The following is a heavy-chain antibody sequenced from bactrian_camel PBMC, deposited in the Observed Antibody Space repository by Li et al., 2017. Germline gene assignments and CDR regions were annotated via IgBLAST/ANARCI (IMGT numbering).Heavy chain of an antibody. CDR2: VNSGGTT. CDR3: ATTRRLYGGPGLDYNY. V-gene: IGHV3S40*01. Sequence: VQLVESGGGLVQPGGSLRLSCAAAGFTFRNYDTSWVRQAPGKGLEWVSEVNSGGTTFYADFAKGRFTISGDDAKNTVYLQMNSLKSEDTALYYCATTRRLYGGPGLDYNYWGQGTQVTV. J-gene: IGHJ4*01. CDR1: GFTFRNYD. D-gene: IGHD2*01.